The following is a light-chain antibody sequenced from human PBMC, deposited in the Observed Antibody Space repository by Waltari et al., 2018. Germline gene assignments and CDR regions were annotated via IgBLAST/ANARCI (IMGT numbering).Light chain of an antibody. CDR3: CSYAGSRTYV. CDR2: EVS. Sequence: QSALTQPASVSWSPGQSITLSCTGPSSDFGNFNLVSWYQQHPGKVPKLIIYEVSKRPSGVSNHFSGSKSGNTASLTISGLRAEDEADYYCCSYAGSRTYVFGTGTKVTVL. CDR1: SSDFGNFNL. V-gene: IGLV2-23*02. J-gene: IGLJ1*01.